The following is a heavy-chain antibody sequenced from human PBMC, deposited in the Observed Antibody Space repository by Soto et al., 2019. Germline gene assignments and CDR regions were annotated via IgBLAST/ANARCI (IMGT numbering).Heavy chain of an antibody. CDR1: GGSFSGHF. Sequence: SETLSLTCSVHGGSFSGHFGSWIRQPPGKGLEWIGEINHSGGTNYNPSLKSRVTISVDTSRNQFSLKVNSVTAADAAVYHCARGSAGRGYYYSGMDVWSQGTTVTVSS. CDR3: ARGSAGRGYYYSGMDV. V-gene: IGHV4-34*01. J-gene: IGHJ6*02. CDR2: INHSGGT.